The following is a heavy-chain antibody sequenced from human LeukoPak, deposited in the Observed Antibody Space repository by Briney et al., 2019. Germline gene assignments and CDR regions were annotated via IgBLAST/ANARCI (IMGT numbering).Heavy chain of an antibody. Sequence: PSETLSLTCTVSGGSISSSSYYWGWIRQPPGKGLEWIGSIYYSGSTYYNPSLKSRVTISVDTYKNQFSLKLSAVTAPDKAGYYLGRRLFPGELFDFWGQGTLVTVSS. D-gene: IGHD3-10*01. J-gene: IGHJ4*02. CDR2: IYYSGST. V-gene: IGHV4-39*07. CDR1: GGSISSSSYY. CDR3: GRRLFPGELFDF.